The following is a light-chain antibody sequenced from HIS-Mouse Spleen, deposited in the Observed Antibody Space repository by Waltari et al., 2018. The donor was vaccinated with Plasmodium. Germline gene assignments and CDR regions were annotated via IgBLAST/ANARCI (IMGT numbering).Light chain of an antibody. J-gene: IGLJ1*01. Sequence: QSALTQPPSASGSHGQSVTISCPGPSSDVGGYNYVPWYQQHPGKAPKLMIYEVSKRPSGVPDRFSGSKSGNTASLTVSGLQAEDEADYYCSSYAGSNNFCVFGTGTKVTVL. V-gene: IGLV2-8*01. CDR2: EVS. CDR1: SSDVGGYNY. CDR3: SSYAGSNNFCV.